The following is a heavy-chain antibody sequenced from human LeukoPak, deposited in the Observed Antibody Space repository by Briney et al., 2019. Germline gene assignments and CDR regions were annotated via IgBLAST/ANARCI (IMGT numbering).Heavy chain of an antibody. D-gene: IGHD5-24*01. V-gene: IGHV4-4*07. Sequence: SETLSLTCTVSGGSISGYYWSWIRQPAGEGLEWIGRIYSAGYTNFNPSLKSRVTVSVDTFRNQFFLMLTSVTAADTAVYYCARDGNYGTRDEWWFDPWGRGTLVTVSS. CDR2: IYSAGYT. J-gene: IGHJ5*02. CDR1: GGSISGYY. CDR3: ARDGNYGTRDEWWFDP.